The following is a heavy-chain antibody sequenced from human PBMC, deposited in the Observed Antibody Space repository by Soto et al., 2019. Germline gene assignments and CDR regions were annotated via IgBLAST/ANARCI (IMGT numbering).Heavy chain of an antibody. CDR2: TYYRSKWYN. CDR1: VDIVSINSAA. V-gene: IGHV6-1*01. CDR3: PTGRGSDSEAPPGWLDT. Sequence: LXLPFAIAVDIVSINSAACSCIRQSPSRVLEWLGRTYYRSKWYNDYAVSVTSRITINPDTSKNQFSLQLNPVTPEDTAVYYRPTGRGSDSEAPPGWLDTWGQGTLVTVSS. D-gene: IGHD5-12*01. J-gene: IGHJ5*02.